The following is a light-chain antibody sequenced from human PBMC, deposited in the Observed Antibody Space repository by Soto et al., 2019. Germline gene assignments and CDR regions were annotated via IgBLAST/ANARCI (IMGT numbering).Light chain of an antibody. CDR1: QSVSSN. Sequence: VMTQSPATLAVSPGERAALSCRASQSVSSNFAWYQQKPGQAPRLLIYGASSRATGTPARFSGSGSGTEFTLTISSLQSEDFAVYYCQQYNNWPYTFGLGTKLEMK. CDR3: QQYNNWPYT. V-gene: IGKV3-15*01. CDR2: GAS. J-gene: IGKJ2*01.